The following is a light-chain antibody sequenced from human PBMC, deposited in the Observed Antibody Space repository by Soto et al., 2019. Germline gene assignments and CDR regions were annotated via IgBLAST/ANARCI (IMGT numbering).Light chain of an antibody. CDR3: HQYNNWPPIT. Sequence: ESVLTQSPATLSLSPGERATLSCRASETIRNLLAWYQQRPGQAPRLLIYDAFSRAPGIPARFSGGGSGTDFTLTISSLEPEDFAVYYCHQYNNWPPITFGQGTRLEI. CDR1: ETIRNL. J-gene: IGKJ5*01. V-gene: IGKV3-11*01. CDR2: DAF.